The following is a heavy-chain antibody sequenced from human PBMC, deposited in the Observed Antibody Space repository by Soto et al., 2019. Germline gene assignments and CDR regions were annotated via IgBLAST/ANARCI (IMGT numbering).Heavy chain of an antibody. J-gene: IGHJ4*02. CDR1: GGSLSGYY. D-gene: IGHD5-12*01. Sequence: QVQLQQWGAGLLKPSETLSLNCAVTGGSLSGYYWSWIRQAPGKGLEWIGEVKDGGHTNYSPSLRGRVTISSDPSNNQFSLRLNSVTAADTGVYYCERGQEGVVATHWDQGSLVTVSS. V-gene: IGHV4-34*01. CDR3: ERGQEGVVATH. CDR2: VKDGGHT.